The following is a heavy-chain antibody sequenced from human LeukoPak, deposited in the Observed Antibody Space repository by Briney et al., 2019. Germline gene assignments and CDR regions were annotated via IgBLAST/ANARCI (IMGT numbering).Heavy chain of an antibody. V-gene: IGHV1-69*04. CDR2: IIPILGIA. CDR1: GGTFSSYA. CDR3: ARDPTMVRGVLTVDY. Sequence: SVTVSCKASGGTFSSYATSWVRQAPGQGLEWMGRIIPILGIANYAQKFKGRVTITADKSTSTAYMELSSLRSEDTAVYYCARDPTMVRGVLTVDYWGQGTLVTASS. J-gene: IGHJ4*02. D-gene: IGHD3-10*01.